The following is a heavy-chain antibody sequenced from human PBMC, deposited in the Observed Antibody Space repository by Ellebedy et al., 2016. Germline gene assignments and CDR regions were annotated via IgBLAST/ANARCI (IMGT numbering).Heavy chain of an antibody. J-gene: IGHJ4*02. Sequence: GGSLRLSCAASGFTVSSNFMIWVRQAPGKGLEWVSVIYGGGGTYYADSVKGRFTISRDNSRNMLYLQMNSLRAEDTAVYYCARLIVVAGSKFFDYWGQGTLVTVSS. CDR1: GFTVSSNF. V-gene: IGHV3-53*01. CDR3: ARLIVVAGSKFFDY. CDR2: IYGGGGT. D-gene: IGHD6-19*01.